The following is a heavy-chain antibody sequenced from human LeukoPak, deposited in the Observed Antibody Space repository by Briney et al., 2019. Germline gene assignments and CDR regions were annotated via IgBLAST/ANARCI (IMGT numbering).Heavy chain of an antibody. CDR3: AKDQRTMTRRMDV. CDR1: GFTFSSYA. D-gene: IGHD2-2*01. CDR2: ISGSGGST. Sequence: GGSLRLSCAASGFTFSSYAMSRVRQAPGKGLEWVSAISGSGGSTYYADSVKGRFTISRDNSKNTLYLQMNSLRVEDRAVYFCAKDQRTMTRRMDVWGQGTAVIVSS. V-gene: IGHV3-23*01. J-gene: IGHJ6*02.